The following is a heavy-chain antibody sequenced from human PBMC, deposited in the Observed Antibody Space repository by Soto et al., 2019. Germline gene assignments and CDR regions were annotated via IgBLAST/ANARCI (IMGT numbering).Heavy chain of an antibody. CDR2: FYYSGSN. J-gene: IGHJ4*02. CDR3: ARGGTHYYDSSGYYLDY. CDR1: GGSISNGGYY. D-gene: IGHD3-22*01. Sequence: SETLSLTCTVSGGSISNGGYYWSCIRQHPGKGREWIGYFYYSGSNNYNPSIKSRVTISVDTSKIHISLKLSTVTAADTAVYDWARGGTHYYDSSGYYLDYWGQGTLVTVSS. V-gene: IGHV4-31*03.